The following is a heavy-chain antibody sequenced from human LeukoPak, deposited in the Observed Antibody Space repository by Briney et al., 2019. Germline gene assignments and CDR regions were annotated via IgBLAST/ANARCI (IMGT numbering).Heavy chain of an antibody. D-gene: IGHD5-24*01. V-gene: IGHV4-39*07. CDR2: IYYSGNT. J-gene: IGHJ4*02. Sequence: SETLSLTCTVSGGSISFSTYYWGWIRQPPGKGLDWIGSIYYSGNTYYNPSLKSRVTILVDTSKNQFSLKPSSVTAADTAVYYCAKSGYNRFDYWGQGTRVTVSS. CDR1: GGSISFSTYY. CDR3: AKSGYNRFDY.